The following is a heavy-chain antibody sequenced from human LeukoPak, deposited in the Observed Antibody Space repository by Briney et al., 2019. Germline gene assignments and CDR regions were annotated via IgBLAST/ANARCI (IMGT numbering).Heavy chain of an antibody. D-gene: IGHD5-18*01. CDR2: IYPGGNT. Sequence: GGSLRLSCIVSGLSVSTNYMSWVRQAPGKGLEYVSFIYPGGNTYYPDSVKGRFTISRDNSKNTLYLQMNSLRAEDTAVYYCAKDTAMGGDNWFDPWGQGTLVTVS. CDR3: AKDTAMGGDNWFDP. CDR1: GLSVSTNY. J-gene: IGHJ5*02. V-gene: IGHV3-66*01.